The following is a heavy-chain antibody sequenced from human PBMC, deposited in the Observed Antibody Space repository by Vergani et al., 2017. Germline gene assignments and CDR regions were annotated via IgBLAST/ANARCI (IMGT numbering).Heavy chain of an antibody. Sequence: QVTLKESGPVLVKPTQTLTLSCPFSVFPLSPSPLRLGCVPHPPEQALHWLALIYWDDDKPYSPSLKSRLTITKDTSKNHVVLTMTNMDPGDTATYYCAHIVGAVGGSFDYWGQGTLVTVSS. CDR2: IYWDDDK. CDR3: AHIVGAVGGSFDY. J-gene: IGHJ4*02. V-gene: IGHV2-5*08. CDR1: VFPLSPSPLR. D-gene: IGHD1-26*01.